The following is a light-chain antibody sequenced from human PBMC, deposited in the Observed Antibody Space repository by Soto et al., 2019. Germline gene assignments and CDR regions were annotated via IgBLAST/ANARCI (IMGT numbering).Light chain of an antibody. CDR2: LGS. V-gene: IGKV2-28*01. CDR1: QSLLHSNGYNY. Sequence: LVMTQSPLSLPVTPGEPASISCRSSQSLLHSNGYNYLDWYLQKPGQSPQLLIYLGSNRASGVPERFSGSGSGTDFTLKISRVEAEDVGVYYCMQPLQTPWTFGQGTEVDIK. J-gene: IGKJ1*01. CDR3: MQPLQTPWT.